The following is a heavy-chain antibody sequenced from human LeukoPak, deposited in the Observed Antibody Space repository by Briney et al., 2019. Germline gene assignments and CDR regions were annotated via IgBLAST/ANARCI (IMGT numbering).Heavy chain of an antibody. J-gene: IGHJ3*02. Sequence: GASVKVSCKASGYTFTSYDINWVRQAPGQGLEWMGWINPNSGGTNYAQKFQGRVTMTRDTSISTAYMELSRLRSDDTAVYYCARVWVELPSWDAFDIWGQGTMVTVSS. CDR3: ARVWVELPSWDAFDI. CDR1: GYTFTSYD. V-gene: IGHV1-2*02. CDR2: INPNSGGT. D-gene: IGHD3-10*01.